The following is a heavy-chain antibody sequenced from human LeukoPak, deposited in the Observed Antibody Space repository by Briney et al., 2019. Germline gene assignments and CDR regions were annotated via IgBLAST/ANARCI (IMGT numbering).Heavy chain of an antibody. V-gene: IGHV3-30*18. CDR1: GFTLSSYG. Sequence: GGSLRLSCAASGFTLSSYGMYWVRQAPGKGLEWVAGISTDGSNKNYADSVKGRFTISSNNSKNTVNLQMNTLRAEDTAVYYCGKGKTSSYGSGTHSDWFDSWGQGTLVTVSS. CDR3: GKGKTSSYGSGTHSDWFDS. D-gene: IGHD3-10*01. CDR2: ISTDGSNK. J-gene: IGHJ5*01.